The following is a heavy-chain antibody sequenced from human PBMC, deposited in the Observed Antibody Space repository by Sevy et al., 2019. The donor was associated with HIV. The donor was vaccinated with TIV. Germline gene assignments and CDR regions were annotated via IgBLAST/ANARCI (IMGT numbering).Heavy chain of an antibody. Sequence: SETLSLTCAISGDSVSSSSAAWNWFRQSPSRGLEWLGSTYYRSKWYSDYEVSVKGRVTINPDTSKNQFSLHLESVTPADTAVYFCARGDELNSYFYGMDVWGQGTTVTVSS. J-gene: IGHJ6*02. CDR3: ARGDELNSYFYGMDV. V-gene: IGHV6-1*01. D-gene: IGHD1-7*01. CDR2: TYYRSKWYS. CDR1: GDSVSSSSAA.